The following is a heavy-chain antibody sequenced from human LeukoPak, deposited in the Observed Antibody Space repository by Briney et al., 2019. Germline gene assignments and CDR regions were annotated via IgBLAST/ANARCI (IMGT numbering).Heavy chain of an antibody. Sequence: GGSLRLSCAASGFTFDDYAMHWVRQAPGRGLEWVSGISWNSGSIGYADSVKGRFTISRDNAKNSLYLQMNSLRAEDTALYYCAKGPDHYYDSSGVDYWGQGTLVTVSS. V-gene: IGHV3-9*01. CDR3: AKGPDHYYDSSGVDY. D-gene: IGHD3-22*01. CDR1: GFTFDDYA. J-gene: IGHJ4*02. CDR2: ISWNSGSI.